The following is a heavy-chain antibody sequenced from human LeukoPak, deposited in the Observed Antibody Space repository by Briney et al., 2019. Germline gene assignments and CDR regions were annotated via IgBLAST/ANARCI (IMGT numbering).Heavy chain of an antibody. D-gene: IGHD3-3*01. CDR1: GGSISSYY. Sequence: SETLSLTCTVSGGSISSYYWDWIRQPPGKGLEWIGYIYYSGSTNYNPSLKSRVTISVDTSKTQFSLKLNSVTAADTAVYYCARGTWRMDVWGTGTTVTVSS. J-gene: IGHJ6*04. CDR3: ARGTWRMDV. CDR2: IYYSGST. V-gene: IGHV4-59*01.